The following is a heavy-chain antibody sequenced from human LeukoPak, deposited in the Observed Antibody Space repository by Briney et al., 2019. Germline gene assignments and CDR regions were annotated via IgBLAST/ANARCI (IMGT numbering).Heavy chain of an antibody. J-gene: IGHJ4*02. V-gene: IGHV1-18*01. Sequence: ASVKVSCKASGYTFTSYGISWVRQAPGQGLEWMGWISAYNGNTNYAQKLQGRVTMTTDTSTSTAYVELRSLRSDDTAVYYCARDAPVAGTDTGVIDYWGQGTLVTVSS. D-gene: IGHD6-19*01. CDR3: ARDAPVAGTDTGVIDY. CDR2: ISAYNGNT. CDR1: GYTFTSYG.